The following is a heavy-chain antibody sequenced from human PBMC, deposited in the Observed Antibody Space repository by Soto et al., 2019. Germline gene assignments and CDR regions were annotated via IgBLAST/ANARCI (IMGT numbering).Heavy chain of an antibody. Sequence: LRLSCAASGFTFDDYTMHWVRQAPGKGLEWVSLISWDGGSTYYADSVKGRFTISRDNSKNSLYLQMNSLRTEDTALYYCAKGHRPRSYYYYGMDVWGQGTTVTVSS. CDR3: AKGHRPRSYYYYGMDV. V-gene: IGHV3-43*01. J-gene: IGHJ6*02. CDR2: ISWDGGST. CDR1: GFTFDDYT.